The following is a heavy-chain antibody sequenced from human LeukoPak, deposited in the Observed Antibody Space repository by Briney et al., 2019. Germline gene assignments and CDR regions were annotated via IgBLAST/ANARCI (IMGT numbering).Heavy chain of an antibody. Sequence: GGSLRLSCAASGFTFSSYWMHWVRQAPGKGLVWVSRINSDGSSTSYADSVKGRFTISRDNAKNSLYLQMNSPRAEDTAVYYCAELGITMIGGVWGKGTTVTISS. J-gene: IGHJ6*04. CDR2: INSDGSST. V-gene: IGHV3-74*01. CDR3: AELGITMIGGV. CDR1: GFTFSSYW. D-gene: IGHD3-10*02.